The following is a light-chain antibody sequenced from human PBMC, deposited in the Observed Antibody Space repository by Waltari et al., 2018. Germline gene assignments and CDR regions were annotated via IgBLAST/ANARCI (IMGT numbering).Light chain of an antibody. J-gene: IGKJ2*01. CDR3: QQRSNWTPHT. Sequence: EIVLTQSPDTLSLSPGDTATLSCRASQSVGSYLAWYQQQPGHPPRLLIYDASNRATGVPDRFRGSGSGTDFTLTISSLEAEDFAVYFCQQRSNWTPHTFGQGARLDIK. CDR2: DAS. V-gene: IGKV3-11*01. CDR1: QSVGSY.